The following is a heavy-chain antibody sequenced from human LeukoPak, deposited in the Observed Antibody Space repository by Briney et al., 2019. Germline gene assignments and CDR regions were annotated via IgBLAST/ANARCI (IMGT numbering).Heavy chain of an antibody. J-gene: IGHJ4*02. CDR3: ARIRPPENDY. V-gene: IGHV3-23*01. CDR2: ISASGGST. D-gene: IGHD6-6*01. Sequence: GGSLRLSCAASGFTFSSSAMSWVRQVPGKGLEWVSGISASGGSTYYADSVKGRFTISRDNAKNSLYLQMNSLRAEDTAVYYCARIRPPENDYWGQGTLVTVSS. CDR1: GFTFSSSA.